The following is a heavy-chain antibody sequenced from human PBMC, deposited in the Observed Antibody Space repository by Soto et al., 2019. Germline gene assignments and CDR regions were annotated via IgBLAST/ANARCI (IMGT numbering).Heavy chain of an antibody. CDR1: GFNFTNHW. CDR2: ITSDGKSK. V-gene: IGHV3-74*01. Sequence: VHLVESGGGLVQPGGSLRLSCAASGFNFTNHWMHWVRQAPGKGLVWVSRITSDGKSKAYAESVKGRFAISRDNAKNTVYMPMNGLTGEDTAVYYCARESGDWPLNWFDPWGQGTLVTVSS. D-gene: IGHD2-21*02. CDR3: ARESGDWPLNWFDP. J-gene: IGHJ5*02.